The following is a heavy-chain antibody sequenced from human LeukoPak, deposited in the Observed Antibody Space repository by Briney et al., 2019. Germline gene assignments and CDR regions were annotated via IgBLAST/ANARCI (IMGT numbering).Heavy chain of an antibody. CDR3: ARVPYYYDSSGYYR. V-gene: IGHV3-48*03. CDR1: GFTFSSYE. CDR2: ISSSGSTI. Sequence: PGGSLRLSCAASGFTFSSYEMNWVRQAPGKGLEWVSYISSSGSTIYYADSVKGRFTISRDSAKNSLYLQMNSLRAEDTAVYYCARVPYYYDSSGYYRWGQGTLVTVSS. J-gene: IGHJ4*02. D-gene: IGHD3-22*01.